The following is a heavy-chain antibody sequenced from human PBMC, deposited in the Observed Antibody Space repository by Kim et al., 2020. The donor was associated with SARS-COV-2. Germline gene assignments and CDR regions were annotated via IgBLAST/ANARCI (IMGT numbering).Heavy chain of an antibody. CDR1: GFTFSDYT. CDR3: TRGGYQFGY. Sequence: GGSLRLSCRASGFTFSDYTMSWFRQAPGMGLEWVSFIADKASGGTIEYAASVKGRFTISRDDSKSIAYMQMTSLKNAATDEYSCTRGGYQFGYWGQGT. CDR2: IADKASGGTI. D-gene: IGHD3-16*01. V-gene: IGHV3-49*03. J-gene: IGHJ4*02.